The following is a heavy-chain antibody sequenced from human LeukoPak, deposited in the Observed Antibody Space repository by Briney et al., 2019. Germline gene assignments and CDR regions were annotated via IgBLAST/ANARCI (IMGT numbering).Heavy chain of an antibody. CDR2: IYYSGTT. CDR3: ARDFRSPNYYYYMDV. Sequence: SETLSLTCTVSGGSISSYYWSWIRQPPGKGLEWIGYIYYSGTTNYNPSLKSRVTISVDTSKNQFSLKLSSVTAADTAVYYCARDFRSPNYYYYMDVWGKGTTVTVSS. J-gene: IGHJ6*03. CDR1: GGSISSYY. V-gene: IGHV4-59*01.